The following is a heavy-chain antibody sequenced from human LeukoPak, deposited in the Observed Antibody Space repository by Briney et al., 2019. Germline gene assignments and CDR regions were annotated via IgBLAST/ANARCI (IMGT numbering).Heavy chain of an antibody. V-gene: IGHV3-23*01. CDR3: AKAEGYDILTGLDY. J-gene: IGHJ4*02. D-gene: IGHD3-9*01. Sequence: GGSLRLSCGASGLTVSSYAMSWVRQAPGKGLEWVSTIIGSAANTYYADSVKGRFTISRDDSKNTVYLQMNSLRAEDTAVYYCAKAEGYDILTGLDYWGQGTLVTVSS. CDR1: GLTVSSYA. CDR2: IIGSAANT.